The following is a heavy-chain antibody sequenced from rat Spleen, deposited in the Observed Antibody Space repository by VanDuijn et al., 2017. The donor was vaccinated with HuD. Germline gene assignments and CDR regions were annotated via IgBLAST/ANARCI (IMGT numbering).Heavy chain of an antibody. CDR1: GFTFSDYY. Sequence: EVQVVESGGGLVQPGSPLKLSCAASGFTFSDYYMAWVRQAPTKGLEWVASISTGGGNTYYRDSVKGRFTVSRNNAKTTLYLEMDSLRSEDTATYYCARLRIIRLNYFDYWGQGTLVTVSS. CDR2: ISTGGGNT. CDR3: ARLRIIRLNYFDY. D-gene: IGHD4-3*01. V-gene: IGHV5-25*01. J-gene: IGHJ3*01.